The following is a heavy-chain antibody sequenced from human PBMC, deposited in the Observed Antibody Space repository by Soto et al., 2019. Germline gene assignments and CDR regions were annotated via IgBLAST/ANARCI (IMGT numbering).Heavy chain of an antibody. V-gene: IGHV3-48*01. Sequence: PGGSLRLSCAASGFTFSTYSMNWVRQAPGKGLEWVSYINSISNTIYYADSVEGRFTISRDNAKNSLYLQMNSLRAEDTAMYYCASGNSGSYWGQGTLVTVSS. CDR3: ASGNSGSY. CDR1: GFTFSTYS. J-gene: IGHJ4*02. D-gene: IGHD5-12*01. CDR2: INSISNTI.